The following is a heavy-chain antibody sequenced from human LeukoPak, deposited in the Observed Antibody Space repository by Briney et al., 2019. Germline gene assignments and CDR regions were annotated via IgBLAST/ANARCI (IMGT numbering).Heavy chain of an antibody. D-gene: IGHD2-15*01. J-gene: IGHJ4*02. CDR2: ISGSGGST. CDR3: AKVAVVVVVAATTNDY. CDR1: GFTFSSYA. V-gene: IGHV3-23*01. Sequence: PGGSLRLSCAASGFTFSSYAMSWVRQAPGKGLEWVSAISGSGGSTYYADSVKGRFTISGDNSKNTLYLQMNSLRAEDTAVYYCAKVAVVVVVAATTNDYWGQGTLVTVSS.